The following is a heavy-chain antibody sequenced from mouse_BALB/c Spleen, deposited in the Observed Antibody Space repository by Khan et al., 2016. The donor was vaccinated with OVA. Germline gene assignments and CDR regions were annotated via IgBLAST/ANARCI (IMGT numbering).Heavy chain of an antibody. J-gene: IGHJ3*01. Sequence: EVELVESGGDLVKTGGSLKLSCAASGFTFSTYGMSWVRQTPDKRLEWVATINTGGHYTYYIHNVKGRFTISRDNAENILYLQMTSLRSEDTAMYYCARIAYYYNSEAFAYWGQGTLVTVSA. D-gene: IGHD1-1*02. CDR2: INTGGHYT. V-gene: IGHV5-6*01. CDR1: GFTFSTYG. CDR3: ARIAYYYNSEAFAY.